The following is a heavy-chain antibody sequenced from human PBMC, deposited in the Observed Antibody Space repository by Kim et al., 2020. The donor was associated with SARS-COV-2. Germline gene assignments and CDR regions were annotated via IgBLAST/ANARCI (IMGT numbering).Heavy chain of an antibody. J-gene: IGHJ6*02. CDR1: GYPFTSYG. Sequence: ASVKVSCKASGYPFTSYGISWVRQAPGQGLEWMGWISAYNGNTNYAQKLQGRVTMTTDTSTSTAYMELRSLRSDDTAVYYCARDPGGYYDILIANGMDVWGQGTTVTVSS. D-gene: IGHD3-9*01. V-gene: IGHV1-18*01. CDR3: ARDPGGYYDILIANGMDV. CDR2: ISAYNGNT.